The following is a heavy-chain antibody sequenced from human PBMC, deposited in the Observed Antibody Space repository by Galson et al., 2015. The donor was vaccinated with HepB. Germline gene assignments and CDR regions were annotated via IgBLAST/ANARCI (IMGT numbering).Heavy chain of an antibody. CDR3: ARGLWLGESSYGMDV. V-gene: IGHV4-4*02. CDR1: GGSISSANW. J-gene: IGHJ6*02. D-gene: IGHD3-10*01. Sequence: ETLSLTCAVSGGSISSANWWTWVRQSPGKGLEWIGEKYHSGSANYNPSLKSRVTISVDKSNNHFSLRLTSVTAADTAVYYCARGLWLGESSYGMDVWGQGTVVTVSS. CDR2: KYHSGSA.